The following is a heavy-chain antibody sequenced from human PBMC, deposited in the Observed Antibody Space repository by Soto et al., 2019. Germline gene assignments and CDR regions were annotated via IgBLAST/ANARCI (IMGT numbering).Heavy chain of an antibody. J-gene: IGHJ5*02. V-gene: IGHV5-51*01. CDR1: GYSFTSYW. D-gene: IGHD2-15*01. CDR3: ARIVVVDATPSWFDP. Sequence: GESLKISCKGSGYSFTSYWIGWVRQMPGKGLEWMGIIYPGDSDTRYSPSFQGQVTISADKSISTAYLQWSSLKASDTAMYYCARIVVVDATPSWFDPWGQGTLVTVSS. CDR2: IYPGDSDT.